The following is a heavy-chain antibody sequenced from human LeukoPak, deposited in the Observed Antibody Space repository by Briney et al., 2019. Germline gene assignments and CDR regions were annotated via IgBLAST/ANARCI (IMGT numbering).Heavy chain of an antibody. CDR3: ARALHSYSYYIAV. V-gene: IGHV3-53*01. CDR1: GFTVRSNY. J-gene: IGHJ6*03. Sequence: GGSLRLSCAASGFTVRSNYMHWVRQAPGKGLEWVSVIYSGGNTYYADSVKGRFTISRDNSKNTLYLQMNSLRAEDTGVYYCARALHSYSYYIAVWGKGTTVTVSS. CDR2: IYSGGNT. D-gene: IGHD5-24*01.